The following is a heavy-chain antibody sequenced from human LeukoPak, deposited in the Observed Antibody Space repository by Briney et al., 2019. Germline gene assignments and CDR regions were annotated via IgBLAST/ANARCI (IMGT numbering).Heavy chain of an antibody. Sequence: GESLKISCKGSGYSFTSYWIGWVRQMAGKGLEGMGIIYPGDSDTRYSPSFQGQVTISADKSIRTAYLQWRSLKASDSAMYYCATNTMFRGIHAFDIWGQGTMVTVSS. CDR1: GYSFTSYW. CDR3: ATNTMFRGIHAFDI. V-gene: IGHV5-51*01. J-gene: IGHJ3*02. CDR2: IYPGDSDT. D-gene: IGHD3-10*01.